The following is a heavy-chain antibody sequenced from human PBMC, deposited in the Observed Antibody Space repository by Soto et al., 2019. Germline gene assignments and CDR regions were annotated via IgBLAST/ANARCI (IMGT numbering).Heavy chain of an antibody. CDR3: AKDRGIVVVPAAPWYFDY. J-gene: IGHJ4*02. D-gene: IGHD2-2*01. Sequence: PGGSLRLSCAASGFTFSTYAMSWVRQPPGKGLEWVSAISGSGGSTYYADSVKGRFTISRDNSKSTLYLQMNSLRAEDTAVYYCAKDRGIVVVPAAPWYFDYWGPGSLVTVSS. V-gene: IGHV3-23*01. CDR1: GFTFSTYA. CDR2: ISGSGGST.